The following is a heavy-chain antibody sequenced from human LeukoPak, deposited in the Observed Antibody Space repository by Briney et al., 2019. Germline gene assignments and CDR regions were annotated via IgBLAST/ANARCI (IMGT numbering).Heavy chain of an antibody. CDR3: ATSGGMTLDY. V-gene: IGHV3-53*04. J-gene: IGHJ4*02. Sequence: GGSLRLSCAASGFTVSSNYMSWVRQAPGKGLEWVSLTYSGGTTYYADSVKGRFTISRHNTKNTLYLQMNSLRAEDTAVYYCATSGGMTLDYWGQGTLVTVSS. CDR1: GFTVSSNY. D-gene: IGHD1-14*01. CDR2: TYSGGTT.